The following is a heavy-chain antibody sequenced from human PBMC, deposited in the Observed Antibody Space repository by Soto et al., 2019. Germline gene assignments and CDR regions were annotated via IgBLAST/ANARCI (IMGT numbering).Heavy chain of an antibody. CDR3: GRVSSASGTFGWLDP. V-gene: IGHV3-48*03. Sequence: LRLSCAASGFTFRNYEMNWVRQSPGKGLEWISYISNGASSIEYADSVKGRFTVSRDNAKNLLYLQMTSLRVEDTAVYFCGRVSSASGTFGWLDPWGQGTLVTVSS. J-gene: IGHJ5*02. CDR2: ISNGASSI. CDR1: GFTFRNYE. D-gene: IGHD3-10*01.